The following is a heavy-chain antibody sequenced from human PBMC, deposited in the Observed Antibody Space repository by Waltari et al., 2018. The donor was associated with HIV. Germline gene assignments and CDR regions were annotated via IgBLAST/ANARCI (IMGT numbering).Heavy chain of an antibody. CDR1: GYTFTDYY. CDR2: INLKTGGT. D-gene: IGHD1-26*01. CDR3: ARDGDVGSTDY. Sequence: QVQLVQSGAEVKKPGASVKVSCKASGYTFTDYYIHWVRRAPGQGLEWMGWINLKTGGTNYVQTFQGRVSMTRASSINTAFMELYRLRFDDTAIYYCARDGDVGSTDYWGQGTLVTVSS. V-gene: IGHV1-2*02. J-gene: IGHJ4*02.